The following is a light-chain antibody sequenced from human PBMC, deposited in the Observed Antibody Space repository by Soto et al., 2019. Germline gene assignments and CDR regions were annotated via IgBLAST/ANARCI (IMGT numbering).Light chain of an antibody. J-gene: IGKJ4*01. CDR3: QKYTNVPT. CDR2: AAS. V-gene: IGKV1-27*01. Sequence: DIQMTQSPSSLSASVGDRVTITCRASQSISNYLAWYQQIPGKVPKLLISAASTLQSGNPARFSGSGAGTDFTLTISSLQPEDVATYYCQKYTNVPTFGGGTKVEIK. CDR1: QSISNY.